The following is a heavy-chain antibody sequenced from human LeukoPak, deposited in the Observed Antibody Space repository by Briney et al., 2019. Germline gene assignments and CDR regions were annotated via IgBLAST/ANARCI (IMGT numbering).Heavy chain of an antibody. J-gene: IGHJ4*02. V-gene: IGHV3-30-3*01. Sequence: GRSLRLSCAASGFTFSSYAMHWVRQAPGKGLVWVAVISYDGSNKYYADSVKGRFTISRDNSKNTLYLQMNSLRAEDTAVYYCARDLYSSSRNNFDYWGQGTLVTVSS. CDR1: GFTFSSYA. D-gene: IGHD6-13*01. CDR2: ISYDGSNK. CDR3: ARDLYSSSRNNFDY.